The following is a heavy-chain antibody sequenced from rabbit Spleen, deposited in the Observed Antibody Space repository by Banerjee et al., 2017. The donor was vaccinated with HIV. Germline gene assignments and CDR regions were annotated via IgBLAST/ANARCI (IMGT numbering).Heavy chain of an antibody. Sequence: QEQLEESGGGLVKPEGSLTLTCKASGFDLSTYYYMCWVRQAPGKGLEWIGCIKTTTGDTVYASWPKGRFTISKASSTVTLQRTSLTVADTATYFCAREEDGSGGGYQLWGPGTLVPVS. CDR3: AREEDGSGGGYQL. V-gene: IGHV1S45*01. CDR2: IKTTTGDT. J-gene: IGHJ6*01. CDR1: GFDLSTYYY. D-gene: IGHD1-1*01.